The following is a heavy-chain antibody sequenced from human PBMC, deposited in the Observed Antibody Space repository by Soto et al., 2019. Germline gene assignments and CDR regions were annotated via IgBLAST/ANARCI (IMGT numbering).Heavy chain of an antibody. J-gene: IGHJ3*02. V-gene: IGHV4-59*01. D-gene: IGHD3-22*01. CDR1: GDSISTDY. Sequence: SETLSLTCTLSGDSISTDYWSWIRQSPGKGLEWIGFIYYGGSTNYSPSLKSRVSISLDTSKNQFSLKLSSVTAADTAVYYCAWTYDGSGPNSGGYAFDIWGQGTMVTVS. CDR3: AWTYDGSGPNSGGYAFDI. CDR2: IYYGGST.